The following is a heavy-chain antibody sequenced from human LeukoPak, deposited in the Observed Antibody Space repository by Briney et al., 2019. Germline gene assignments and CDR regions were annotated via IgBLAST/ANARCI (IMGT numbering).Heavy chain of an antibody. CDR1: GGSISSGGYS. J-gene: IGHJ4*02. CDR3: ARGVGYDYNFDY. D-gene: IGHD5-12*01. Sequence: SQTLSLTCAVSGGSISSGGYSWSWIRQPPGTGLEWIGYIYHSGSTYYNPSLKSRVTISVDRSKNQFSLKLSSVTAADTAVYYCARGVGYDYNFDYWGQGTLVTVSS. V-gene: IGHV4-30-2*01. CDR2: IYHSGST.